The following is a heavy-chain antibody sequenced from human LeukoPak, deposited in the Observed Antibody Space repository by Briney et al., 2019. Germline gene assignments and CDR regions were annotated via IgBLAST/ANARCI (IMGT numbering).Heavy chain of an antibody. D-gene: IGHD3-10*01. CDR3: ARGRGWFGELTLARFDY. V-gene: IGHV3-48*03. CDR2: ISSSGSNI. Sequence: GGSLRLSCVPSGFTFSTYEMSWVRQAPGKGLEWVSYISSSGSNICYADSVKGRVTVSRDNAKNSLYLQMNSLRVEDTAVYCCARGRGWFGELTLARFDYWGQGTLVTVSS. CDR1: GFTFSTYE. J-gene: IGHJ4*02.